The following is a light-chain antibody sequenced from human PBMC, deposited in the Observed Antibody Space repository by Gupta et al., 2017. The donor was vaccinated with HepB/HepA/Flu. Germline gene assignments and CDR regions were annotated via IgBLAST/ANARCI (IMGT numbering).Light chain of an antibody. CDR1: SSDVGSYNL. J-gene: IGLJ3*02. Sequence: QSALTQPASVSGTPGQSITISCTGTSSDVGSYNLVSWYQQPPGKAPKLMIYEVSKRPSGLAYRFSGSKSGITAPLTIPGLQAEDEADYYCSSEAGISTLEVFGGGTKLTVL. V-gene: IGLV2-23*02. CDR3: SSEAGISTLEV. CDR2: EVS.